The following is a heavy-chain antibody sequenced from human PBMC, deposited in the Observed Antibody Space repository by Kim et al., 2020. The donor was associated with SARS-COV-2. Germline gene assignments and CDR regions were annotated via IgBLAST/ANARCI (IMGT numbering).Heavy chain of an antibody. Sequence: RYSPSFQGQVTISADKSISTAYLQWSSLKASDTAMYYCASPRAYGGLVGYWGQGTLVTVSS. V-gene: IGHV5-51*01. CDR3: ASPRAYGGLVGY. D-gene: IGHD4-17*01. J-gene: IGHJ4*02.